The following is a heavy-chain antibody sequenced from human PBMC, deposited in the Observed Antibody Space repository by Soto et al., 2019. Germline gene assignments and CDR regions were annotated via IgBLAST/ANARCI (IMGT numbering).Heavy chain of an antibody. CDR2: IIPIFGTA. J-gene: IGHJ6*02. V-gene: IGHV1-69*13. CDR1: GGTFSSYA. Sequence: SVKVSCKASGGTFSSYAISWVRQAPGQGLEWMGGIIPIFGTANYAQKCQGRVTITADESTSTAYMELSSLRSEDTAVYYCARDPVEIVATTNYDYYYGMDVWG. D-gene: IGHD5-12*01. CDR3: ARDPVEIVATTNYDYYYGMDV.